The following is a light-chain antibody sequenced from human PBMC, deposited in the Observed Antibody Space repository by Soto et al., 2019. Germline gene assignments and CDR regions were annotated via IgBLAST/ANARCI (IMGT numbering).Light chain of an antibody. CDR2: DAS. J-gene: IGKJ3*01. V-gene: IGKV1-27*01. Sequence: DIQMTQSPSSLSASVGDRFTIXXRASQGISNYLAWYQQKPGKVPNXLIYDASTLQSGVPSRFSGSGSGTDFALTISSLQPEDVASYYCQKYNSAPFTFGPGTKVDIK. CDR1: QGISNY. CDR3: QKYNSAPFT.